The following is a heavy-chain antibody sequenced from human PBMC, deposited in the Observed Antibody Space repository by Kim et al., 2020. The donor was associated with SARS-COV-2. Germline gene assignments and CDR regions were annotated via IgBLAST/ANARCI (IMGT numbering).Heavy chain of an antibody. V-gene: IGHV4-4*07. J-gene: IGHJ3*02. Sequence: SLKSRVTMSVDTSKNQFSLKLSSVTAADTAVYYCARVKQGGYDLYDAFDIWGQGTMVTVSS. D-gene: IGHD5-12*01. CDR3: ARVKQGGYDLYDAFDI.